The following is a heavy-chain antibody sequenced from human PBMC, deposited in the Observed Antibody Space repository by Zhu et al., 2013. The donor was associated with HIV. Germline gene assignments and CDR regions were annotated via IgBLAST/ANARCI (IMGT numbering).Heavy chain of an antibody. V-gene: IGHV1-69*06. D-gene: IGHD2-2*01. Sequence: QVQLVQSGAEVKKPGSSVKVSCKASGGTFSSYAISWVRQAPGQGLEWMGGIIPIFGTANYAQKFQGRVTITADKSTSTAYMELSSLRSEDTAVYYCARDRVVPAAMGPLDYYYGMDVWGQGTTVTVSS. CDR1: GGTFSSYA. J-gene: IGHJ6*02. CDR2: IIPIFGTA. CDR3: ARDRVVPAAMGPLDYYYGMDV.